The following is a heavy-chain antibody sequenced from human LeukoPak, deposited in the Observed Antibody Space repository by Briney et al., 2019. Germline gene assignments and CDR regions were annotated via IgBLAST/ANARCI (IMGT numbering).Heavy chain of an antibody. V-gene: IGHV1-18*01. CDR3: ARGALSSWFDY. D-gene: IGHD6-6*01. Sequence: ASVKVSCKASGGTFSSYAISWVRQAPGQGLEWMGWISAYNGNTNYAQKLQGRVTMTTDTSTSTAYMVLRSLRSDDTAVYYCARGALSSWFDYWGQGTLVTVSS. CDR2: ISAYNGNT. CDR1: GGTFSSYA. J-gene: IGHJ5*01.